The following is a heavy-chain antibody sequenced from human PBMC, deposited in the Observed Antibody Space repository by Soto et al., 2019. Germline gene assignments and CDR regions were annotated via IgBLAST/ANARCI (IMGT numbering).Heavy chain of an antibody. CDR2: INSDGSST. D-gene: IGHD2-15*01. J-gene: IGHJ4*02. CDR1: GFTFSSYW. Sequence: GGSLRLSCAASGFTFSSYWMHWVRQAPGKGLVWVSRINSDGSSTSYADSVKGRFTISRDNAKNTLYMQMNSLRAVDTAGYYSARGLPSSDIVVVVAATPLDYWGQGTLVTVSS. V-gene: IGHV3-74*01. CDR3: ARGLPSSDIVVVVAATPLDY.